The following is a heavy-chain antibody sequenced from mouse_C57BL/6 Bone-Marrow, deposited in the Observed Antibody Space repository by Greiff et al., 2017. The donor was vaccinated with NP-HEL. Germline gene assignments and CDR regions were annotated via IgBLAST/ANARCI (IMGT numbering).Heavy chain of an antibody. Sequence: VHLVESGPGLVAPSQSLSITCTVSGFSLTSYAISWVRQPPGKGLEWLGVIWTGGGTNYNLALKSRLSISKDNSKSQVFLKMNSLQTDDTARYYCAREYYGSRDWYFDVWGTGPTVTVSS. CDR1: GFSLTSYA. V-gene: IGHV2-9-1*01. CDR2: IWTGGGT. J-gene: IGHJ1*03. CDR3: AREYYGSRDWYFDV. D-gene: IGHD1-1*01.